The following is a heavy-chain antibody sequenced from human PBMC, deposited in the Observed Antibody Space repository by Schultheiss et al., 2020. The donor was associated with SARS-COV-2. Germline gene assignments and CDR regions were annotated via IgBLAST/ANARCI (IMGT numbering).Heavy chain of an antibody. J-gene: IGHJ6*02. V-gene: IGHV5-51*01. CDR1: GYSFTSYW. Sequence: GESLKISCKGSGYSFTSYWIGWVRQMPGKGLEWMGIIYPGDSDIRYRPSFQGQVTFSADKSISTACLQWSSLKASDTAMYYCARHQNDLDYYYGMDVWGQGTGVTVSS. CDR3: ARHQNDLDYYYGMDV. CDR2: IYPGDSDI. D-gene: IGHD3-3*01.